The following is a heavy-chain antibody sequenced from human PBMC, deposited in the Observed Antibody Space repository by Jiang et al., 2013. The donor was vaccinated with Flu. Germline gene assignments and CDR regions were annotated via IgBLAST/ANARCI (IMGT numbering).Heavy chain of an antibody. D-gene: IGHD6-19*01. CDR2: VNPSGGST. CDR3: ARDQWLANGQIDY. V-gene: IGHV1-46*01. J-gene: IGHJ4*02. Sequence: SGAEVKKPGASVKVSCKASGYTFTTYYMHWVRQAPGQGLEWMGIVNPSGGSTKYAQRFQGRVTMTRDTSTSTVYMELSSLRSEDTAVYYCARDQWLANGQIDYWGQGTLVTVSS. CDR1: GYTFTTYY.